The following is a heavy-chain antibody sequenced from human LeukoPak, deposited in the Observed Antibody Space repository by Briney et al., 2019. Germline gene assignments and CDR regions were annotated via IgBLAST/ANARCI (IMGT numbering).Heavy chain of an antibody. Sequence: PGGSLRLSCAASGFTFSNYAMNWVRQAPGKGLEWVSSISSTSTYIYYADSVKGRFTISRDNAKNSLYLQMNSLRAEDTAVYYCARDASNMIRGIIGGYWGQGTLVTVSS. J-gene: IGHJ4*02. CDR1: GFTFSNYA. CDR2: ISSTSTYI. V-gene: IGHV3-21*01. CDR3: ARDASNMIRGIIGGY. D-gene: IGHD3-10*01.